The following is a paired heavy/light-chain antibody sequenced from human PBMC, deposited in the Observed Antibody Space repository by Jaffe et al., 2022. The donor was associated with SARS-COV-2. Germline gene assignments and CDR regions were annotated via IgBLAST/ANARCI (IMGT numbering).Light chain of an antibody. V-gene: IGKV1-39*01. CDR1: QNIKNY. CDR2: AAS. CDR3: QKSYGPPRT. Sequence: DIQMTQSPSSLSASVGDRVIITCRATQNIKNYLNWYQQKPGKAPQLLIYAASSLQSGVPSRFSGSGSGTDFTLTISNLQPEDFATYYCQKSYGPPRTFGGGTKVEI. J-gene: IGKJ4*01.
Heavy chain of an antibody. CDR3: ARDRAGDISWFDP. V-gene: IGHV4-31*03. CDR2: IYHRGAT. D-gene: IGHD3-16*01. CDR1: GGSISSDGYY. J-gene: IGHJ5*02. Sequence: QVQLQESGPGLVKPSQTLSLTCTVSGGSISSDGYYWSWVRQHPGKGLEWMACIYHRGATYYNPSLKSRMTISVDTSKNQFSLKLSSVTAADTAVYYCARDRAGDISWFDPWGHGALVTVSS.